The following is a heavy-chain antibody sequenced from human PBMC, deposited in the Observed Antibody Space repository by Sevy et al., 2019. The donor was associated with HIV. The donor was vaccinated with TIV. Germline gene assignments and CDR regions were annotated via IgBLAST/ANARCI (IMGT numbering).Heavy chain of an antibody. V-gene: IGHV3-7*01. Sequence: GGSLRLSCAASGFTFSLYWMTWVRQSPGKGLEWVANMKQDGSEKYYVDSVKGRFTISRDNANNSLYLQMNGLRVDDTAVYYWARFPHCLSYAFDIWGRGTLVTVSS. CDR2: MKQDGSEK. CDR3: ARFPHCLSYAFDI. D-gene: IGHD3-16*01. J-gene: IGHJ2*01. CDR1: GFTFSLYW.